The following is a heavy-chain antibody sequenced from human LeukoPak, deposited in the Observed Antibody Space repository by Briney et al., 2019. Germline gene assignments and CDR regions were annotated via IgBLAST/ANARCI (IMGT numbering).Heavy chain of an antibody. CDR2: IIPIFGTA. V-gene: IGHV1-69*05. D-gene: IGHD2-2*01. CDR1: GGTFSSYA. J-gene: IGHJ4*02. CDR3: ARALPGVVPAAPQDVYFDY. Sequence: SVKVSCKASGGTFSSYAISWVRQAPGQGLEWMGGIIPIFGTANYAQKFQGRVTITTDESTSTAYMELSSLRSEDTAVYYCARALPGVVPAAPQDVYFDYWGQGTLVTVSS.